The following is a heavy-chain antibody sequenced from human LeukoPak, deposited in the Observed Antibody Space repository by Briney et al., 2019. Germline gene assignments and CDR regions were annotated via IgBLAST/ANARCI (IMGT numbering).Heavy chain of an antibody. CDR2: IIPILGIA. CDR1: GGTFSSYA. J-gene: IGHJ4*02. CDR3: ARGGHYYDSSGPTFDY. V-gene: IGHV1-69*04. D-gene: IGHD3-22*01. Sequence: SVKVSCKASGGTFSSYAISWVRQAPGQGLEWMGRIIPILGIANYAQKFQGRVTITADKSTSTAYMEPSSLRSEDTAVYYCARGGHYYDSSGPTFDYWGQGTLVTVSS.